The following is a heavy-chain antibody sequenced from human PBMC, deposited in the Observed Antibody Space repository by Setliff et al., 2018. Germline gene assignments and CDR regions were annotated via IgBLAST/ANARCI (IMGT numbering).Heavy chain of an antibody. CDR1: GFTLSRFW. J-gene: IGHJ6*03. V-gene: IGHV3-74*01. CDR2: LHPNGITT. Sequence: GGSLRLSCVTSGFTLSRFWMHWVRQVPGKGLVWVSRLHPNGITTRYADSVKGRFTIYRDMAENTLYLQMNSLRAEDTAVYYCARSPRPPTGLDYVDVWGDGTMVTVSS. D-gene: IGHD6-6*01. CDR3: ARSPRPPTGLDYVDV.